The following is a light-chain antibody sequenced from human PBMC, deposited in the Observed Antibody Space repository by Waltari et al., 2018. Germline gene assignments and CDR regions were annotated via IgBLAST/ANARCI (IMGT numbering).Light chain of an antibody. CDR2: DAS. CDR1: QGLGNY. V-gene: IGKV1-33*01. CDR3: QQYDNLPIT. Sequence: DIQMTQSPSFLSASVGDRVTITCQASQGLGNYLNWYQQKPGHATKLLIDDASNLDKGVPSRFTGSGSGTHCTFTISSLQPEDIATYFCQQYDNLPITFGQGTRLEIK. J-gene: IGKJ5*01.